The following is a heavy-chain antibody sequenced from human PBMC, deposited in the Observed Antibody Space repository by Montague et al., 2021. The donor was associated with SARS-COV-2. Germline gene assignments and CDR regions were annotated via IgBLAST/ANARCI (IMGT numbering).Heavy chain of an antibody. D-gene: IGHD3-9*01. CDR2: TYYRSKWYN. CDR3: ARDLLTVYLPYYYYMDV. J-gene: IGHJ6*03. Sequence: CAISGDSVSSNSAAWNWIRQSPSRGLEWLGRTYYRSKWYNDYAVSVKSRITINPDTSKNQFSLQLNSVTPEDTTVYYCARDLLTVYLPYYYYMDVWGKGTTVPVSS. CDR1: GDSVSSNSAA. V-gene: IGHV6-1*01.